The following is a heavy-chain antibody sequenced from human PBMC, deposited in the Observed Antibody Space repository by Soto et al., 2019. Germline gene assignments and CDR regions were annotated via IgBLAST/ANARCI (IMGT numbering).Heavy chain of an antibody. D-gene: IGHD6-19*01. V-gene: IGHV4-31*03. Sequence: QVQLQESGPELVKPSQTLSLTCSVSGGSITTNGHYWTWIRQHPGQGLEWIAYIYYTGNSYLNPSLKIRLSISVDTSKNQFSLELRSVTPADTAVYYCAREQWGFDSWGQGTLVTVSS. CDR1: GGSITTNGHY. CDR2: IYYTGNS. J-gene: IGHJ4*02. CDR3: AREQWGFDS.